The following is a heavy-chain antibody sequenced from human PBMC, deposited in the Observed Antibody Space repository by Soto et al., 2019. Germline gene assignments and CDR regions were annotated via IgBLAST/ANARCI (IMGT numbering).Heavy chain of an antibody. CDR1: GYTFTSYG. D-gene: IGHD3-22*01. Sequence: GASVKVSCKASGYTFTSYGISWVRQAPGQGLEWMGWISAYNGNTNYAQKLQGRVTMTTDTSTSTAYMELRSLRSDDTAVYYCARVLYYDSSGAYNWLDPWGQGTLVTVSS. V-gene: IGHV1-18*01. CDR3: ARVLYYDSSGAYNWLDP. CDR2: ISAYNGNT. J-gene: IGHJ5*02.